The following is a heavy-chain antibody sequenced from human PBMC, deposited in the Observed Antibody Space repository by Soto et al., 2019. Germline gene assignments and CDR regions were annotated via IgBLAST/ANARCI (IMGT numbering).Heavy chain of an antibody. J-gene: IGHJ4*01. CDR2: IYYSGST. CDR3: ASGRASPLPDFDT. V-gene: IGHV4-39*01. CDR1: GGSISSSSYY. Sequence: PSETLSLTCTVSGGSISSSSYYWDWIRQPPGKGLEWIGSIYYSGSTYSNPSLKSRVTISVDTSKNQFSLKLSSVTAADTAVYYCASGRASPLPDFDTLGQETLLTVSS.